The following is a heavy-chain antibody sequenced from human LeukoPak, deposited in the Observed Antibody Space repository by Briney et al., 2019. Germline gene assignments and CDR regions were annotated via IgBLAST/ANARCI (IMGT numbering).Heavy chain of an antibody. CDR2: ISAYDGNT. D-gene: IGHD3-9*01. Sequence: GASVKVSCKASGYTFMSYGISWVRQAPGQGLEWMGWISAYDGNTNYVQKFQGRVTMTVDTSTNSAYMDLRSLTSDDTAVYYCATGDILTPRAEYFQHWGQGTLVTVSS. V-gene: IGHV1-18*01. J-gene: IGHJ1*01. CDR3: ATGDILTPRAEYFQH. CDR1: GYTFMSYG.